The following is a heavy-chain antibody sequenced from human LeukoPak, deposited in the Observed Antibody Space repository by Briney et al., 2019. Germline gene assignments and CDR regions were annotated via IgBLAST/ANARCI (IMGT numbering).Heavy chain of an antibody. D-gene: IGHD3/OR15-3a*01. CDR2: INHSGST. CDR1: GGSFSGYY. V-gene: IGHV4-34*01. J-gene: IGHJ6*03. Sequence: SETLSLTCAVYGGSFSGYYWSWIRQPPGKGLEWIGEINHSGSTNYNPSLKSRVTISVDTSKNQFSLKLSSVTAADTAVYYCARKGYMIFGVVIPNYYYYMDVWGKGTTVTVSS. CDR3: ARKGYMIFGVVIPNYYYYMDV.